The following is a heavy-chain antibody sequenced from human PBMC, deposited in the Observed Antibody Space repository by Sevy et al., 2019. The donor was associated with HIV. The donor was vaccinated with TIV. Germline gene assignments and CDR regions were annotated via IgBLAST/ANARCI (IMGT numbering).Heavy chain of an antibody. CDR3: ARDGPDTYYYDSSGYLGYFDY. J-gene: IGHJ4*02. CDR2: ISAYNGKT. Sequence: ASVKVSCKASGYTFTSYGISWVRQAPGQGLEWMGWISAYNGKTNYAQKIQGRVTMTTDTSTSTAYMEVRSLRSDDTAVDYCARDGPDTYYYDSSGYLGYFDYWGQGTLVTVSS. V-gene: IGHV1-18*01. CDR1: GYTFTSYG. D-gene: IGHD3-22*01.